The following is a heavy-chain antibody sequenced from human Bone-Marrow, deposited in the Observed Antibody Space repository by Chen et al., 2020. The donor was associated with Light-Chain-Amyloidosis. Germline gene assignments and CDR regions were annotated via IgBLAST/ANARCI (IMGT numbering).Heavy chain of an antibody. CDR2: IYPDDSDA. D-gene: IGHD5-12*01. V-gene: IGHV5-51*01. CDR3: ARRKNGYNFDY. CDR1: GYTFPNYW. Sequence: EVQLEQSGPEVKKPGESLKISCKGSGYTFPNYWIGWVRQMPGEGLEWMGVIYPDDSDARDSPSFEGQVTSAADKSTPTAYLQWRSLKASDTAIYDCARRKNGYNFDYWGQGTLVTVSS. J-gene: IGHJ4*02.